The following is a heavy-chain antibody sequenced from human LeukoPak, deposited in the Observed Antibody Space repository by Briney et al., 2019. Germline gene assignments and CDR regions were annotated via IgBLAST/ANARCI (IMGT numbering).Heavy chain of an antibody. Sequence: ASLKASCKASGYTFTDYYMHWVRQAPGHGLEWMGWIYPDSGGTNYAQKFQGRVTMTRDTSISTAYMGLSRLTSDDTAVYYCARGRSDYYLDSWGQGTLVTVSS. J-gene: IGHJ4*02. CDR3: ARGRSDYYLDS. V-gene: IGHV1-2*02. CDR1: GYTFTDYY. CDR2: IYPDSGGT. D-gene: IGHD3-10*01.